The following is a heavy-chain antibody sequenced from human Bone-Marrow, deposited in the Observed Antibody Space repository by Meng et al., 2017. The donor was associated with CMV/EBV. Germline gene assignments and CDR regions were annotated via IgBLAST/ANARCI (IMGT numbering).Heavy chain of an antibody. J-gene: IGHJ5*02. V-gene: IGHV1-2*02. CDR1: GYTFTGYY. Sequence: ASVKVSCKASGYTFTGYYMHWVRQAPGQGLEWMGWINPNSGGTNYAQKFQGRVTMTRDTSISTAYMELSRLRSDDTAVYYCARDLRVAARRRGWDNWFDPWGQGTRVTGSS. CDR2: INPNSGGT. D-gene: IGHD6-6*01. CDR3: ARDLRVAARRRGWDNWFDP.